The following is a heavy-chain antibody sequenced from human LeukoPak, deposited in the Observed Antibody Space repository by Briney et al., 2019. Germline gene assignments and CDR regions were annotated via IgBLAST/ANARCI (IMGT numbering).Heavy chain of an antibody. J-gene: IGHJ4*02. Sequence: SETLSLTCTVSGGSISNSSYYWGWIRQPPGKGLEWIGSIYYSGSTYYNPSLKSRVTISVDTSKNQFSLKLSSVTAADTAVYYCARDRVHDSDYWGQGILVIVSS. CDR2: IYYSGST. D-gene: IGHD2-21*02. CDR1: GGSISNSSYY. CDR3: ARDRVHDSDY. V-gene: IGHV4-39*07.